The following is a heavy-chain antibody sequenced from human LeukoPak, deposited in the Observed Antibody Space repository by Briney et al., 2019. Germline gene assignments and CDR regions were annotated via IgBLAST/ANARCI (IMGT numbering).Heavy chain of an antibody. CDR2: MNPNSGNT. D-gene: IGHD3-16*01. Sequence: ASVKASCKASGYTFTSYDINWVRQATGQGLEWMGWMNPNSGNTGYAQKFQGRVTMTRNTSISTAYMELSSLRSEDTAVYYCASLSRASYYYYGMDAWGQGTTVTVSS. CDR3: ASLSRASYYYYGMDA. CDR1: GYTFTSYD. J-gene: IGHJ6*02. V-gene: IGHV1-8*01.